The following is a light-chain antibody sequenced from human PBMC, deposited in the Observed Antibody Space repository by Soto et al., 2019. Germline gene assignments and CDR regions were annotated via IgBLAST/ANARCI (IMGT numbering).Light chain of an antibody. CDR3: QQSYMDPIT. CDR2: DAS. V-gene: IGKV1-39*01. J-gene: IGKJ5*01. CDR1: QSISTY. Sequence: DIQMTQSPSSLSASVGNRVTITCRASQSISTYLNWYQKKPGKAPNLLIYDASRLQSGVPSRFSGSGGGTDFTLSISSVQPEDFATYFSQQSYMDPITFGQGTQLEI.